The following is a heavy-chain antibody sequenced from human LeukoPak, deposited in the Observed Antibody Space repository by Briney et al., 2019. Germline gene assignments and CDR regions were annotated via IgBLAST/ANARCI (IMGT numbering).Heavy chain of an antibody. V-gene: IGHV3-20*04. J-gene: IGHJ4*02. CDR3: ARKDKSWTFDY. CDR2: INWNGGST. CDR1: GFTFDDYG. Sequence: GGSLRLSCAAPGFTFDDYGMSWVRQAPGRGLGWVSGINWNGGSTGYADSVKGRFTISRDNAKNSLYLQMNSLRAEDTALYYCARKDKSWTFDYWGQGTLVTVSS. D-gene: IGHD3/OR15-3a*01.